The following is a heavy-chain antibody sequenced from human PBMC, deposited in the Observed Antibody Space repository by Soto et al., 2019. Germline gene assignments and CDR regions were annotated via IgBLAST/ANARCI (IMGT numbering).Heavy chain of an antibody. CDR3: ARFSGFWSAIDY. D-gene: IGHD3-3*01. CDR2: IHGDGSTA. V-gene: IGHV3-74*01. J-gene: IGHJ4*02. CDR1: GFTLSSYW. Sequence: GGSLRLSCAVSGFTLSSYWMHWVRQTPGEGLVWVSRIHGDGSTASYADSVKGRFTISAGSANSVLYLQMNSLIGEDTAVYYCARFSGFWSAIDYWGQGTLVTVSS.